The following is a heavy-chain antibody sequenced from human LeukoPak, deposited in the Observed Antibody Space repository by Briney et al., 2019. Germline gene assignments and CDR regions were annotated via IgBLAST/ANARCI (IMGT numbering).Heavy chain of an antibody. CDR1: GGSFSGYY. CDR2: INHSGST. Sequence: SETLSLTCAVYGGSFSGYYWSWIRQPPGKGLEWIGEINHSGSTNYNPSLKSRVTISVDRSKNQFSLKLSSVTAADTAVYYCARVTERYYYDSSGYYYEKLFDYWGQGTLVTVSS. J-gene: IGHJ4*02. D-gene: IGHD3-22*01. CDR3: ARVTERYYYDSSGYYYEKLFDY. V-gene: IGHV4-34*01.